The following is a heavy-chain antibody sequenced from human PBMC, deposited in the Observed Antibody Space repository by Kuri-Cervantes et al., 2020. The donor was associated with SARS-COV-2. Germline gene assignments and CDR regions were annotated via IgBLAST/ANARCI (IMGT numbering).Heavy chain of an antibody. D-gene: IGHD6-19*01. CDR3: ARDRGSSGWSWVYYYYGMDV. CDR1: GYTFTSYG. CDR2: ISAYKGNT. V-gene: IGHV1-18*01. J-gene: IGHJ6*02. Sequence: ASVKVSCKASGYTFTSYGISWVRQAPGQGLEWMGWISAYKGNTNYAQKLQGRVTMTTDTSTSTAYMELRSLRSDDTAVYYCARDRGSSGWSWVYYYYGMDVWDQGTTVTVSS.